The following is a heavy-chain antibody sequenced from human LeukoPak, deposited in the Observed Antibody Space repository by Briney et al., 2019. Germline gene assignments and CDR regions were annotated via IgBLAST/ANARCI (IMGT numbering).Heavy chain of an antibody. Sequence: ASVKVSCKTSGYAFTSYDINWVRQATGQGLEWMGWMNPNSGNTAYAPKFQGRVTMTRDTSISTAYMELSSLGSEDTAVYYCARGGTLVQGITVLYGMDVWGQGTTVTVSS. CDR2: MNPNSGNT. CDR1: GYAFTSYD. J-gene: IGHJ6*02. D-gene: IGHD3-10*01. V-gene: IGHV1-8*01. CDR3: ARGGTLVQGITVLYGMDV.